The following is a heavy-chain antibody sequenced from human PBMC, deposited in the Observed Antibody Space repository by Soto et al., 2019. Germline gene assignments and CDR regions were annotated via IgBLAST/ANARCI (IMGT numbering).Heavy chain of an antibody. J-gene: IGHJ1*01. Sequence: GESLKISCKTSGYSFTNFWIGWVRQMPGKGLEWVGIIHPRDSETTYSPSFQGQVTISVDKSASTAYLQWTSLKASDSAVYYCARRIDYDSSSSRFWGQGTLVTVSS. D-gene: IGHD3-16*01. CDR3: ARRIDYDSSSSRF. CDR1: GYSFTNFW. V-gene: IGHV5-51*01. CDR2: IHPRDSET.